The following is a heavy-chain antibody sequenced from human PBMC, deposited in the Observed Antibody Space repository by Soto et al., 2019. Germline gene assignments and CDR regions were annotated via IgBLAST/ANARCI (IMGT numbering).Heavy chain of an antibody. CDR1: GYTFTSYG. V-gene: IGHV1-18*01. CDR3: ARDGSYYCSGGYSPPRFYGMGV. D-gene: IGHD3-10*01. Sequence: QIQLVQSGPEVRKPGASVKVSCKASGYTFTSYGISWVRQAPGQGLEWLGWISAYNDNTNYAQKLQGRVKLTTDTSTSTAYMELRNLGSEDTAAYFCARDGSYYCSGGYSPPRFYGMGVWGQGTTVTVSS. CDR2: ISAYNDNT. J-gene: IGHJ6*02.